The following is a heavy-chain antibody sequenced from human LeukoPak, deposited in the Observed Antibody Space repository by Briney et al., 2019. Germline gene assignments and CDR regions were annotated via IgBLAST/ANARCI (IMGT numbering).Heavy chain of an antibody. J-gene: IGHJ4*02. CDR1: GFTFSSYG. D-gene: IGHD6-19*01. V-gene: IGHV3-33*06. Sequence: GGSLRLSCAASGFTFSSYGMHWVRQAPGKGLEWVAVIWYDGSNKYYADSVEGRFTISRDNSKNTLYLQMNSLRAEDTAVYYCAKDGRSGWADYWGQGTLVTVSS. CDR3: AKDGRSGWADY. CDR2: IWYDGSNK.